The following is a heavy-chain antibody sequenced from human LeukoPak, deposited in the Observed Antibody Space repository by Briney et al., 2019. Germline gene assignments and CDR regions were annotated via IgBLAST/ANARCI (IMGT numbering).Heavy chain of an antibody. Sequence: GGSLRLSCAASGFTYSSYDMNWVRQAPGKGLEWVSSITNSGRTTYYADSVKGRFTISRDNAKNSLYLQMNSLRDEDTAVYYCASDLLWWTYWGQGTLVTVSS. CDR1: GFTYSSYD. J-gene: IGHJ4*02. D-gene: IGHD3-10*01. CDR2: ITNSGRTT. CDR3: ASDLLWWTY. V-gene: IGHV3-48*02.